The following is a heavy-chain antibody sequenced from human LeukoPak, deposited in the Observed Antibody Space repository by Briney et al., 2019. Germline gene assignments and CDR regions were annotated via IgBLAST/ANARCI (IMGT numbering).Heavy chain of an antibody. Sequence: GSLRLSCAASGFTFSTYSINWVRQTPGKGLEWVSYISSSSSNIYYADSVKGRFTISRDNAKNSLYLQMNSLRAEDTAVYYCARDLGAAAEDYWGQGTLVTVSS. CDR2: ISSSSSNI. J-gene: IGHJ4*02. V-gene: IGHV3-48*01. CDR1: GFTFSTYS. D-gene: IGHD6-13*01. CDR3: ARDLGAAAEDY.